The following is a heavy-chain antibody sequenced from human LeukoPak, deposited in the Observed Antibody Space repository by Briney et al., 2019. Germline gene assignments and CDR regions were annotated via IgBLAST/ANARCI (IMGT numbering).Heavy chain of an antibody. D-gene: IGHD3-22*01. J-gene: IGHJ4*02. CDR1: GGSIGSSSYY. Sequence: SETLSLTCTVSGGSIGSSSYYWGWIRQPPGKGLEWIGSIYYSGSTYYNPSLKSRVTISVDTSKNQFSLKLSSVTAADTAVYYCARLLGYYDSSGYYDDSTFDYWGQGTLVTVSS. CDR2: IYYSGST. V-gene: IGHV4-39*01. CDR3: ARLLGYYDSSGYYDDSTFDY.